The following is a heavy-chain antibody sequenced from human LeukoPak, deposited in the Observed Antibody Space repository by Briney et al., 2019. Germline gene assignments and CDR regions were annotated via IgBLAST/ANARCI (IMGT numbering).Heavy chain of an antibody. V-gene: IGHV4-39*07. CDR3: ARDRPSQWELLRGDYYYYMDV. CDR2: IHYSGST. Sequence: SETLSLTCTVSGGSISSSSYYWGWIRQPPGKGLEWIGSIHYSGSTNYNPSLKSRVTISVDTSKNQFSLKLSSVTAADTAVYYCARDRPSQWELLRGDYYYYMDVWGKGTTVTISS. D-gene: IGHD1-26*01. J-gene: IGHJ6*03. CDR1: GGSISSSSYY.